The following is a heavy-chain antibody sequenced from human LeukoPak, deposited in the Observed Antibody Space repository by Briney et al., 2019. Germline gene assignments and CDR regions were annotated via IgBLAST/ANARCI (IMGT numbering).Heavy chain of an antibody. CDR3: TTGLYYYGSGSLRVDY. J-gene: IGHJ4*02. V-gene: IGHV3-15*01. D-gene: IGHD3-10*01. CDR2: IKSKTDGGTT. Sequence: GGSLRLSCAASGITFSSYAMSWVRQAPGKGLEWVGRIKSKTDGGTTDYAAPVKGRFTISRDDSKNTLYLQMNSLKTEDTAVYYCTTGLYYYGSGSLRVDYWGQGTLVTVSS. CDR1: GITFSSYA.